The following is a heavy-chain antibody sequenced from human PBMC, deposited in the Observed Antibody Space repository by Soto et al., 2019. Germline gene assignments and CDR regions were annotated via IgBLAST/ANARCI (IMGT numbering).Heavy chain of an antibody. V-gene: IGHV4-61*01. CDR1: GGSVSSGSYY. Sequence: SETLSLTCTVSGGSVSSGSYYWSWIRQPPGKALEWIGYIYYSGSTNYNPSLKSRVTISVDTSKNQFSLKLSSVTAADTAVYYCARASANYDILTGFYYYYGMDVWGQGTTVTVSS. J-gene: IGHJ6*02. D-gene: IGHD3-9*01. CDR2: IYYSGST. CDR3: ARASANYDILTGFYYYYGMDV.